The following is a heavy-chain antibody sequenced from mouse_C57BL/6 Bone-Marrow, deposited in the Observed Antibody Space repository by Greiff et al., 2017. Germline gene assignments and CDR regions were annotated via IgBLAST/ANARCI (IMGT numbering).Heavy chain of an antibody. J-gene: IGHJ3*01. CDR2: IDPEDGET. CDR1: GFNIKDYY. D-gene: IGHD2-4*01. V-gene: IGHV14-2*01. CDR3: ARHYDYDPWFAY. Sequence: VQLQQSGAELVKPGASVKLSCTASGFNIKDYYMHWVKQRTEQGLEWIGRIDPEDGETKYAPKFQGKATRTADTSSNTAYLQLSSLTSEDTAVYYCARHYDYDPWFAYWGQGTLVTVSA.